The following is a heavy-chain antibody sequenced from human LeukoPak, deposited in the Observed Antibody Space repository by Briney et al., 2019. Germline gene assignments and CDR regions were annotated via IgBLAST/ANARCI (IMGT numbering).Heavy chain of an antibody. V-gene: IGHV1-2*02. D-gene: IGHD6-13*01. Sequence: ASMKVSCKPSGYTFTGYYLHWVRQAPGQGLEWMGWINPNSGGTNYAQKFQGRVTMTRDTSISTAYMELSSLRSDDTAVYYCARDRLAAAGTGGWGQGTLVIVSS. J-gene: IGHJ4*02. CDR3: ARDRLAAAGTGG. CDR1: GYTFTGYY. CDR2: INPNSGGT.